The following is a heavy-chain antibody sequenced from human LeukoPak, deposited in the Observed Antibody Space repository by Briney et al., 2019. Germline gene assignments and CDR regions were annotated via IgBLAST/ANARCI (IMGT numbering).Heavy chain of an antibody. CDR2: ISWDGGST. V-gene: IGHV3-43D*04. D-gene: IGHD3-10*01. Sequence: GGSLRLSCAASGFTFDDYAMHWVRQAPGKGLEWVSLISWDGGSTYYADSVKGRFTISRDNSENSLYLQMNSLRAEDTALYCCAKDRYYYGSGSYYKPYYYYGMDVWGKGTTVTVSS. CDR1: GFTFDDYA. CDR3: AKDRYYYGSGSYYKPYYYYGMDV. J-gene: IGHJ6*04.